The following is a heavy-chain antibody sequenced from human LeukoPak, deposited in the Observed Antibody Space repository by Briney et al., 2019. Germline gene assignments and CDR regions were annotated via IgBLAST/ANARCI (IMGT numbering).Heavy chain of an antibody. J-gene: IGHJ6*03. CDR2: INHSGST. D-gene: IGHD2-2*01. V-gene: IGHV4-34*01. CDR3: ARGLRDIVVVPAAISAYYYYMDV. CDR1: GGSVNSYY. Sequence: SETLSLTCTVSGGSVNSYYWSWIRQPPGKGLEWIGEINHSGSTNYNPSLKSRVTISVDTSKNQFSLKLSSVTAADTAVYYCARGLRDIVVVPAAISAYYYYMDVWGKGTTVTVSS.